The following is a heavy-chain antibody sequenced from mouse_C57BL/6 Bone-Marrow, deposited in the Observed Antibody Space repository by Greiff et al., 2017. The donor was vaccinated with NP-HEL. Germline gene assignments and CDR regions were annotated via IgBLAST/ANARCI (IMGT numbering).Heavy chain of an antibody. D-gene: IGHD1-1*01. CDR2: INPNNGGT. CDR1: GYTFTDYN. CDR3: ARNYYGSSHYFDD. V-gene: IGHV1-18*01. J-gene: IGHJ2*01. Sequence: VQLQQSGPELVKPGASVKISCKASGYTFTDYNMDWVKQSHGKSLEWIGDINPNNGGTIYNQKFKGKATLTVDKSSSTAYMELRSLTSEDTAVYYYARNYYGSSHYFDDWGQGTTLTVSS.